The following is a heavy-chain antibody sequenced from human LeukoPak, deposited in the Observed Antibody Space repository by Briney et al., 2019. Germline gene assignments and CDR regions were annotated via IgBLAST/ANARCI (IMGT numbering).Heavy chain of an antibody. J-gene: IGHJ3*02. CDR1: GFTFSSYE. CDR2: ITGSGNTI. Sequence: PGGSLRLSCAASGFTFSSYEMNWVRQAPGKGLEWVSYITGSGNTIYYADSVKGRFTISRDNAKNSLYLQMNSLRAEDTAVYYCARVNGYSSAFGIWGQGTMVTVSS. D-gene: IGHD2-15*01. CDR3: ARVNGYSSAFGI. V-gene: IGHV3-48*03.